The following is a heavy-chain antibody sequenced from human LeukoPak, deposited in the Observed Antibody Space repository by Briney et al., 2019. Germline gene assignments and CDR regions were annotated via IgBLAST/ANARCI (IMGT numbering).Heavy chain of an antibody. CDR2: IKQDGSEK. CDR3: ARDKDWICRNGLCFTGYSEY. V-gene: IGHV3-7*01. CDR1: GFTFRTYW. D-gene: IGHD2-8*01. J-gene: IGHJ4*02. Sequence: PGGSLRLSCTTSGFTFRTYWLSWVRQAPGKGLEGVANIKQDGSEKHYVDSVRGRFTVSRDNAKNSVYLQIDSLRAEDTAVFYCARDKDWICRNGLCFTGYSEYWGRGTPVTVSS.